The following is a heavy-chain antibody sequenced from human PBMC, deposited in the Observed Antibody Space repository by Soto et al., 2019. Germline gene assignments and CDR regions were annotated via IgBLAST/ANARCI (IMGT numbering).Heavy chain of an antibody. V-gene: IGHV3-48*03. CDR2: ISSSGSTI. CDR1: GFTFSSYA. CDR3: ARDSILDY. J-gene: IGHJ4*02. Sequence: PGGSLRLSCAASGFTFSSYAMNWVRQAPGRGPEWVSYISSSGSTIYYADSVKGRFTISRDNAKNSLYLQMNSLRVEDTAVYFCARDSILDYWGQGTPVTVSS.